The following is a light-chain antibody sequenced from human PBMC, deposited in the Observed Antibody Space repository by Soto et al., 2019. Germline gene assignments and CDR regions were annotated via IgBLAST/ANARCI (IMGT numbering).Light chain of an antibody. CDR1: QSVSSSY. Sequence: EIVLTQSPGTLSLSPGERATLSFRASQSVSSSYLAWYQQKPGQAPRLLIYGASSRATGIPDRFSGSGSGTDFTLTISRLEPEDFAVYYCQQYGSSRGITFGPGTRLE. CDR3: QQYGSSRGIT. CDR2: GAS. J-gene: IGKJ5*01. V-gene: IGKV3-20*01.